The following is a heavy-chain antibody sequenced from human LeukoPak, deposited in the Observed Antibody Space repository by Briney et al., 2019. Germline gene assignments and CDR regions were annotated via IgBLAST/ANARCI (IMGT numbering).Heavy chain of an antibody. CDR2: IKQDGREK. J-gene: IGHJ4*02. D-gene: IGHD3-22*01. Sequence: GGSLRLSCAASGFTFSSYWISWVRQAPGKGLEWVANIKQDGREKYYVDSVKGRFTISRDNAKNSLYLQMNSLRAEDTAVYYCARGGYYYYDSSGYSYWGQGTLVTVSS. V-gene: IGHV3-7*01. CDR1: GFTFSSYW. CDR3: ARGGYYYYDSSGYSY.